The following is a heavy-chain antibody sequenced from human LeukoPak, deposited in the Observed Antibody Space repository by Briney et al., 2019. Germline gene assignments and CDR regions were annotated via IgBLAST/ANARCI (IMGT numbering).Heavy chain of an antibody. CDR3: AKDWATMVRGADY. CDR1: GFTFSSYA. CDR2: ISGTNGST. Sequence: PGGSLRLSCAASGFTFSSYAMSWVRQAPGKGPEWVSGISGTNGSTYYADSVKGRFTISRDNPKNTLYLQMNSLRAEDMAVYYCAKDWATMVRGADYWGQGTLVTVSS. V-gene: IGHV3-23*01. D-gene: IGHD3-10*01. J-gene: IGHJ4*02.